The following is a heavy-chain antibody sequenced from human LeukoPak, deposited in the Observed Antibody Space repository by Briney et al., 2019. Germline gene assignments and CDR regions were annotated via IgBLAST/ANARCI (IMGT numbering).Heavy chain of an antibody. D-gene: IGHD6-13*01. Sequence: SETLSLTCTVSGGSISTYYWSWTRQPAGKGLEWIGRIYTSGSTNYNPSLKSRVTMSVDTSKNQFSLKLSSVTAADTAVYYCARGLESAADTFDSWGQGTLVTVSS. CDR3: ARGLESAADTFDS. J-gene: IGHJ4*02. V-gene: IGHV4-4*07. CDR1: GGSISTYY. CDR2: IYTSGST.